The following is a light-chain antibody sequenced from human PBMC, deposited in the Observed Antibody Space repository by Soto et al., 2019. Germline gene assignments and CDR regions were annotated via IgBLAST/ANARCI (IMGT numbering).Light chain of an antibody. CDR3: QQYGSLSWT. Sequence: EIVMTQSPATLSVSPGERATLSCRASQGIGSTLAWYQQKPGQTPRLLIYGASTRATGVPARFSGSGSGTDFTLTISRLEPEDFAVYYCQQYGSLSWTFGQGTKVDI. CDR2: GAS. V-gene: IGKV3-15*01. J-gene: IGKJ1*01. CDR1: QGIGST.